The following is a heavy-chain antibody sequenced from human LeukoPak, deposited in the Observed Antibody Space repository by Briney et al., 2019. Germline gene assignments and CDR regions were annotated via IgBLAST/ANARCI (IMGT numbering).Heavy chain of an antibody. V-gene: IGHV4-4*07. CDR1: GGSISSYY. J-gene: IGHJ4*02. CDR3: ARAHYDSSGYYSSYFDY. CDR2: IYTSGST. D-gene: IGHD3-22*01. Sequence: PSETLSLTCTVSGGSISSYYWSWIRQPAGKGLEWIGRIYTSGSTNYNPSLKSRVTMSVYTSKNQFSLKLSSVTAADTAVYYCARAHYDSSGYYSSYFDYWGQGTLVTVSS.